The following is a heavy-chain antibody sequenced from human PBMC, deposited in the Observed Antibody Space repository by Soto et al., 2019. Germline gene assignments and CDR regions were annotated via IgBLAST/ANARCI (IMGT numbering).Heavy chain of an antibody. CDR2: ISGGSSVT. J-gene: IGHJ4*02. CDR1: GFTFSDYA. D-gene: IGHD3-10*01. Sequence: GSLRLSCTASGFTFSDYAMTWVRQAPGKGLEWVSTISGGSSVTYYGDSVKGRFTISRDNAKKTLFLQLNRLSAEDTATYYCAKVLSKNYYYPFDFWGQGTQVTVSS. CDR3: AKVLSKNYYYPFDF. V-gene: IGHV3-23*01.